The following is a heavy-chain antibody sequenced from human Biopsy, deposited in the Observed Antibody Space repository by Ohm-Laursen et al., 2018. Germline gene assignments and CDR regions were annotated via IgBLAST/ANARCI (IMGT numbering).Heavy chain of an antibody. CDR1: GYTFSGYY. J-gene: IGHJ4*02. V-gene: IGHV1-2*02. Sequence: GASVKVSCKASGYTFSGYYIHWVRQAPGQGLEWMGWIDPDSGRTSFGQNFQGRVTMTSDTSTGTAYLELTRLRSDDTAVYCCARDPYCSGGNCYSPLDHWGQGTLVTVSA. CDR3: ARDPYCSGGNCYSPLDH. CDR2: IDPDSGRT. D-gene: IGHD2-15*01.